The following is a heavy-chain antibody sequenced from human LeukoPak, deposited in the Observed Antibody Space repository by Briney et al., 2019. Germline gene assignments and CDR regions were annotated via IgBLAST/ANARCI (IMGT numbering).Heavy chain of an antibody. CDR3: ARAAHCSSTSCYYWFDP. D-gene: IGHD2-2*01. V-gene: IGHV3-53*01. Sequence: GGSLRLSCAASGFTVSINYMSCVRQAPGKGLEWVSVIYSGGSTYYADSVKGRFTISRDNSKNTLYLQMNSLRAEDTAVYYCARAAHCSSTSCYYWFDPWGQGTLVTVSS. J-gene: IGHJ5*02. CDR2: IYSGGST. CDR1: GFTVSINY.